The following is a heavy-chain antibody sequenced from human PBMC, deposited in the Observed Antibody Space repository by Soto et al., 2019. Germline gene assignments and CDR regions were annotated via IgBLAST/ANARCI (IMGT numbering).Heavy chain of an antibody. V-gene: IGHV3-30*18. CDR3: ANDRAALPQYYYYGVDV. Sequence: GGSLRLSCAASGFTFSSYGMHWVRQAPGKGLEWVAVISYDGNNEYYADSVKGRFTVSRDNSKNTLYLQINRLGADDTAVYYCANDRAALPQYYYYGVDVWGQGTTVTVSS. CDR1: GFTFSSYG. J-gene: IGHJ6*02. CDR2: ISYDGNNE. D-gene: IGHD2-21*02.